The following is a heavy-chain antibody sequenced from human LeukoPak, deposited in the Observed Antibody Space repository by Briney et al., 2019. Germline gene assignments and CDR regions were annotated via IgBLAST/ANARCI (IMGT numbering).Heavy chain of an antibody. CDR3: SRGAYYYDSSGGNDAFDI. CDR2: IWYDGSNK. CDR1: GFTFSSYG. V-gene: IGHV3-33*01. Sequence: GGSLRLSCAASGFTFSSYGMHWVRQAPGKGLEWVAVIWYDGSNKYYADSVKGRLTISRDNSKNTLYLQMNSLRAEDTAVYYCSRGAYYYDSSGGNDAFDIWGQGTMVTVSS. J-gene: IGHJ3*02. D-gene: IGHD3-22*01.